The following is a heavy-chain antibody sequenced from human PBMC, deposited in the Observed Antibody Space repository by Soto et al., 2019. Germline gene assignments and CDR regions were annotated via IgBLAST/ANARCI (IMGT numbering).Heavy chain of an antibody. Sequence: LSLTCTVSGGSISSGGYYWSWIRQHPGKGLEWIGYIYYSGSTYYNPSLKSRVTISVDTSKNQFSLKLSSVTAADTAVYYCARDGSGSYYTEYYFDYWGQGTLVTVSS. D-gene: IGHD3-10*01. V-gene: IGHV4-31*03. CDR3: ARDGSGSYYTEYYFDY. J-gene: IGHJ4*02. CDR2: IYYSGST. CDR1: GGSISSGGYY.